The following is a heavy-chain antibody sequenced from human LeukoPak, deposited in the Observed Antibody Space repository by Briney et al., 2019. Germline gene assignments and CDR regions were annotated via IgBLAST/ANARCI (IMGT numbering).Heavy chain of an antibody. J-gene: IGHJ4*02. CDR3: ARAYTSGGKQQWLVRYYFDY. CDR2: INHSGST. V-gene: IGHV4-34*01. D-gene: IGHD6-19*01. CDR1: GGSFSGYY. Sequence: SETLSLTCAVYGGSFSGYYWSWIRQPPGKGLEWIGEINHSGSTNYNPSLKSRVTISVDTSKNQFSLKLSSVTAADTAVYYCARAYTSGGKQQWLVRYYFDYWGQGTLVTVSS.